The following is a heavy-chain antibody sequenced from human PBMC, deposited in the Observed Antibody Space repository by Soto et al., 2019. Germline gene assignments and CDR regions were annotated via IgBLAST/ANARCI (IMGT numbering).Heavy chain of an antibody. Sequence: QVQLQESGPVLVKPSETLSLTCTVSGGSIRSYYWSWIRQPPGKGLEWIGYIYYSGSTNYNPSLKSRVTISVDTSKNQFSLKLSSVTAADTAVYYCARRWGRSFDYWGQGTLVTVSS. D-gene: IGHD2-15*01. CDR1: GGSIRSYY. V-gene: IGHV4-59*08. CDR2: IYYSGST. CDR3: ARRWGRSFDY. J-gene: IGHJ4*02.